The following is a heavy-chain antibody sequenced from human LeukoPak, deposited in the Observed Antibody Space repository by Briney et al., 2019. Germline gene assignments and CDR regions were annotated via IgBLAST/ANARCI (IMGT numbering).Heavy chain of an antibody. CDR2: IKQDGSEK. D-gene: IGHD6-19*01. CDR3: ARDRVAVAGSPFDP. V-gene: IGHV3-7*01. J-gene: IGHJ5*02. CDR1: GFTFSSYW. Sequence: GGSLRLSCAASGFTFSSYWMSWVRQAPGKGLEWVANIKQDGSEKYYVDSVKGRFTISRDNAKNSLYLQMNSLRAEDTAVYYCARDRVAVAGSPFDPWGQGTLVTVSS.